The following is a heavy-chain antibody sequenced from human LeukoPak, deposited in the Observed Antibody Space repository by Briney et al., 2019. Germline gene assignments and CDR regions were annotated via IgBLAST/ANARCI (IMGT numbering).Heavy chain of an antibody. V-gene: IGHV3-23*01. Sequence: GGSLRLSCTASGFTFSSYAMSWVRQAPGKGLEWVSAISGSGGSTYYADSVKGRFTISRDNSKNTLYLPMNSLRAEDTAVYYCAKMRSYYGSGSPYYFDYWGQGTLVTVSS. D-gene: IGHD3-10*01. CDR2: ISGSGGST. CDR1: GFTFSSYA. CDR3: AKMRSYYGSGSPYYFDY. J-gene: IGHJ4*02.